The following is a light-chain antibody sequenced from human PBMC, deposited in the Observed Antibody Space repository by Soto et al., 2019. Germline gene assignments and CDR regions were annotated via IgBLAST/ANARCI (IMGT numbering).Light chain of an antibody. V-gene: IGKV3D-15*01. Sequence: ETVMTHSPATLSVSLGERATFSCRASQSVSSKLAWYQQKPGQAPRVVIYGTSNRATGIPDRFSGSGSGTDFTLTISRVQSEDFAIYYCQKYNNWPPITFGQGTRLEI. CDR2: GTS. CDR3: QKYNNWPPIT. J-gene: IGKJ5*01. CDR1: QSVSSK.